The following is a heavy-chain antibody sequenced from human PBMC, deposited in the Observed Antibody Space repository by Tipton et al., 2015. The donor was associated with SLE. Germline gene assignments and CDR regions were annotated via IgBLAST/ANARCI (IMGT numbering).Heavy chain of an antibody. D-gene: IGHD2-8*01. J-gene: IGHJ5*02. Sequence: TLSLTCTVSGGSISGSNYHWDWIRQPPGKGPEWIGRITNNGNTYYIPSLQSRVTMSVGTSKNHFSLKLSSVTAADTAVYYCARHDTNYGRNWFDPWGQGTLVTVSS. CDR1: GGSISGSNYH. CDR2: ITNNGNT. CDR3: ARHDTNYGRNWFDP. V-gene: IGHV4-39*01.